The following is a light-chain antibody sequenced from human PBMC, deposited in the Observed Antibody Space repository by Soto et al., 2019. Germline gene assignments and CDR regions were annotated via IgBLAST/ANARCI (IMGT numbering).Light chain of an antibody. V-gene: IGLV2-23*01. CDR1: SSDVGSYNL. Sequence: QSVLTQPASVSGSPGQSITISCTGTSSDVGSYNLVSWYQQHPGKAPKLMIYEGSKRPSGVSNRFSGSKSGNTASLTISGLQAEHEADYYCCSYAGSRVFGGGTKVTVL. CDR2: EGS. J-gene: IGLJ3*02. CDR3: CSYAGSRV.